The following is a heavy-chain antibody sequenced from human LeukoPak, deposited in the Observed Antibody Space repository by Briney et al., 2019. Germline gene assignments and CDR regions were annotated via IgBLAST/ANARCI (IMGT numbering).Heavy chain of an antibody. CDR2: ISYDGSTK. Sequence: PGGSLRLSCAASGFTFSNYAMHWVRQAPGKGLEWVAVISYDGSTKYYPDSVKGRFTISRDNSKNTPYLQMSSLRAEDTALYYCARVLSTSCLDFWGQGTLVTVSS. D-gene: IGHD2-2*01. CDR1: GFTFSNYA. CDR3: ARVLSTSCLDF. J-gene: IGHJ4*02. V-gene: IGHV3-30*04.